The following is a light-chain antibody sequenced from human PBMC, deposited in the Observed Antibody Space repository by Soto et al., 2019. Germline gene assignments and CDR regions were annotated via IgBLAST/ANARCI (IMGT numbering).Light chain of an antibody. Sequence: QSALTQPASVSGSPGQAITISCTGSSSDVGGYNYVSWYQQHPGKAPKVMIYDVSNRPSGVSNRFSGSKSGNTASLTISGLQAADEADYFCGSYTSSDSWVFGGGTKLTVL. CDR2: DVS. V-gene: IGLV2-14*03. CDR1: SSDVGGYNY. J-gene: IGLJ3*02. CDR3: GSYTSSDSWV.